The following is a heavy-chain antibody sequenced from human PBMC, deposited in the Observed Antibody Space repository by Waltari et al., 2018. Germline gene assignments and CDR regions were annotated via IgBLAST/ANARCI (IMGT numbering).Heavy chain of an antibody. CDR3: ARRVPAATGSWFDP. V-gene: IGHV4-4*07. CDR2: IYTSGSP. CDR1: GGSISSYY. J-gene: IGHJ5*02. Sequence: QVQLQESGPGLVKPSETLSLTCTGSGGSISSYYWSWIRQPAGKGLGWVGRIYTSGSPSHNPSLKSRVTMSLYTSKNQFSLKLSSVTAADAAVYYCARRVPAATGSWFDPWGQGTLVTVSS. D-gene: IGHD2-2*01.